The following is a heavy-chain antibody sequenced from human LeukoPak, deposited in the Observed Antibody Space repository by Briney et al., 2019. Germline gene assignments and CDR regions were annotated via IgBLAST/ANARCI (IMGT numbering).Heavy chain of an antibody. Sequence: SETLSLTCAVYGGSFSGYYWSWIRQPPGKGLEGIGEINHSGSTNYNPSLKSRVTISVDTSKNQFSLKLSSVTAADTAVYYCARFLSDVVVVAAAPVDAFDIWGQATMVTVSS. V-gene: IGHV4-34*01. D-gene: IGHD2-15*01. J-gene: IGHJ3*02. CDR1: GGSFSGYY. CDR2: INHSGST. CDR3: ARFLSDVVVVAAAPVDAFDI.